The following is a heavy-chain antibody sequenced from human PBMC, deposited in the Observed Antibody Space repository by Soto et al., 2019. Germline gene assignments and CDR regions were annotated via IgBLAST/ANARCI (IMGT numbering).Heavy chain of an antibody. J-gene: IGHJ3*02. CDR1: GFTFSDWW. D-gene: IGHD3-22*01. V-gene: IGHV3-74*01. Sequence: VSLRLSCAAAGFTFSDWWMHWVRQAPGKGLVWVSRINSDGSSTTYADSVKGRFTISRDNGINMVYLEMNSLRAEDTAVYYCARTAHYYESSDAFDIWGQGTMVTVSS. CDR3: ARTAHYYESSDAFDI. CDR2: INSDGSST.